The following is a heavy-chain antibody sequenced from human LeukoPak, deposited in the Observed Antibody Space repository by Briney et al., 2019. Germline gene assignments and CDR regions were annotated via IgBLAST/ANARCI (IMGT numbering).Heavy chain of an antibody. V-gene: IGHV5-10-1*01. Sequence: GESLKISCKGSGYSFTSYWITWVRQMPGKGLEWMGRIDPSDSYTNYIPSFQGHVTISADKSISTAYLQWSSLKASDTAMYYCARYSTGAFDYWGQGTLVTVSS. D-gene: IGHD2-21*01. J-gene: IGHJ4*02. CDR2: IDPSDSYT. CDR3: ARYSTGAFDY. CDR1: GYSFTSYW.